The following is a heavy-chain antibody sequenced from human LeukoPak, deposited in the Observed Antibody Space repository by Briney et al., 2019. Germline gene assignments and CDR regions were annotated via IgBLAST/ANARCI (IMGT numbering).Heavy chain of an antibody. CDR2: VVGTGGT. Sequence: GGSLSLSCAVSGFTLSNHAVSWVRQVPGKGLEWVSIVVGTGGTWYADAVKGRFVLSRDNSKNTVYLQMSSLRAEDTAVYYCARAVRAAAGVDYWGQGTLVTVSS. D-gene: IGHD6-13*01. CDR1: GFTLSNHA. CDR3: ARAVRAAAGVDY. V-gene: IGHV3-23*01. J-gene: IGHJ4*02.